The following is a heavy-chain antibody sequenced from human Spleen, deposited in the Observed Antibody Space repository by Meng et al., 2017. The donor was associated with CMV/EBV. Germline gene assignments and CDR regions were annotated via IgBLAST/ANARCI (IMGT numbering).Heavy chain of an antibody. CDR3: ASQGYAPGSSTSWNNRFDP. CDR2: INPKRGGK. Sequence: FADCFLHWVRQAPGQGLGWMGWINPKRGGKKYARSFEDKITMTGNTSITTGYMAMTSLRFSVTAVNYWASQGYAPGSSTSWNNRFDPWGQGTLVTVSS. CDR1: FADCF. J-gene: IGHJ5*02. D-gene: IGHD2-2*01. V-gene: IGHV1-2*02.